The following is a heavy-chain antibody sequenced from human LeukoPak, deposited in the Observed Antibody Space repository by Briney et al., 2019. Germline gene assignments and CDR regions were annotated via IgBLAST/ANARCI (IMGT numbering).Heavy chain of an antibody. J-gene: IGHJ4*02. CDR2: INHSGST. V-gene: IGHV4-39*07. CDR1: VGSISSSSYY. Sequence: PADTLSLTCTVSVGSISSSSYYWGWIRQPPGKGLEWIGEINHSGSTNYNPSVKSRVTISVYTSKNQFSLKLSSVTAADTAVYYCARRGGPNNWGQGTLVTVSS. D-gene: IGHD3-16*01. CDR3: ARRGGPNN.